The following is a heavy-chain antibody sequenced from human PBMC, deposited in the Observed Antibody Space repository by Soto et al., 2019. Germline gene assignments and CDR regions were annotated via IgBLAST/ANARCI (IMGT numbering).Heavy chain of an antibody. Sequence: AASVKVSCKASGGTFSSYAISWVRQAPGQGLEWMGGIIPIFGTANYAQKFQGRVTITADESTSTAYMELSSLRSEDTAVYYCARDEWVWTTPVGQRPYYYYGMDVWGQGTTVTVSS. J-gene: IGHJ6*02. CDR1: GGTFSSYA. V-gene: IGHV1-69*13. D-gene: IGHD1-26*01. CDR3: ARDEWVWTTPVGQRPYYYYGMDV. CDR2: IIPIFGTA.